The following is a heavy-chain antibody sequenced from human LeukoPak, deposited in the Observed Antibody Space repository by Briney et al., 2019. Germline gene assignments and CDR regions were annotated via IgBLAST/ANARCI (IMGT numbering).Heavy chain of an antibody. D-gene: IGHD3-10*01. V-gene: IGHV1-8*01. CDR1: GYTFTSYD. J-gene: IGHJ5*02. Sequence: GASVKASCKASGYTFTSYDINWVRQATGQGLEWMGWMNPNSGNTGYAQKFQGRVTMTRNTSISTAYMELSSLRSEDTAVYYCARGGPLLWFGELLRDPWGQGTLVTVSS. CDR3: ARGGPLLWFGELLRDP. CDR2: MNPNSGNT.